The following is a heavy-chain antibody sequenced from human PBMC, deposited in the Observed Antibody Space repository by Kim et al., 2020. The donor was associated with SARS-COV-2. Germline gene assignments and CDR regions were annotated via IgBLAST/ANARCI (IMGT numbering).Heavy chain of an antibody. CDR2: IYWDDDK. J-gene: IGHJ4*02. CDR1: GFSLSTSRVG. D-gene: IGHD2-8*01. CDR3: VHSPYCTNGVCQWMFDY. V-gene: IGHV2-5*02. Sequence: SGPTLVNPTQTLTLTCTFSGFSLSTSRVGVGWIRQPPGKALEWLALIYWDDDKRYSPSLRSRLTITKDTSKNQVVLTMTNMDPVDTATYYCVHSPYCTNGVCQWMFDYWGQGTLVTVSS.